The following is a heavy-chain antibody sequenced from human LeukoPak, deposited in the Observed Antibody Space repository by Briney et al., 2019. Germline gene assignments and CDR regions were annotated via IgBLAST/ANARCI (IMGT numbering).Heavy chain of an antibody. Sequence: KASETLSLTCTVSGGSISGYYWSWIRQPLGERLEWIGHIYYTGSTTYNPSLKSRVTMSVDTSKNQCSLKLSSVTAADAAVYYCVREGYDSSGYFLDYWGQGTLVTVSS. D-gene: IGHD3-22*01. CDR3: VREGYDSSGYFLDY. CDR1: GGSISGYY. J-gene: IGHJ4*02. V-gene: IGHV4-59*01. CDR2: IYYTGST.